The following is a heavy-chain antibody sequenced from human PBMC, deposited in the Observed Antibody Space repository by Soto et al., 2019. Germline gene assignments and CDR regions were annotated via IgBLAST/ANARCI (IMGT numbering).Heavy chain of an antibody. D-gene: IGHD6-6*01. CDR1: GFTFSSYA. Sequence: QVQLVESGGGVVQPGKSLRLSCAASGFTFSSYAMHWARQAPGKGLEWVTVISIRGGDEYYAESVRGRFTISRDASKTTLYLQMDSLRVEDTAVYYCARGTIVARQHLDYWGQGTLVTVSS. J-gene: IGHJ4*02. CDR3: ARGTIVARQHLDY. V-gene: IGHV3-30*03. CDR2: ISIRGGDE.